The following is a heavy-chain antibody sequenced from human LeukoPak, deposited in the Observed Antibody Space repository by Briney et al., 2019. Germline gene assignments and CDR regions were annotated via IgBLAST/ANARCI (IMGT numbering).Heavy chain of an antibody. CDR2: IYSGGST. CDR1: GFTVSSNY. D-gene: IGHD5-12*01. CDR3: ARDIGYSKGFFDY. J-gene: IGHJ4*02. V-gene: IGHV3-53*01. Sequence: GGSLRLSCAASGFTVSSNYMSWVRQAAGKGLEWVSVIYSGGSTYSADSVRGRFTISRDNSKNTLYLQMNSRRAEDTAVYYCARDIGYSKGFFDYWGQGTLVTVSS.